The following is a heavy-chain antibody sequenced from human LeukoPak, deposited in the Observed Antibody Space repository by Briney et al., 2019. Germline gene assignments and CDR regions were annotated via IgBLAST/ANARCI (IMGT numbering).Heavy chain of an antibody. CDR3: TRYYYDSSGYYYLFDY. D-gene: IGHD3-22*01. CDR1: GFIFSGSA. CDR2: IRSKANSYAT. J-gene: IGHJ4*02. V-gene: IGHV3-73*01. Sequence: PGGSLRLSCAASGFIFSGSAMHWVRQASGKGREGVGRIRSKANSYATAYAASVKGRFTISRDDSKNTAYLQMNSLKTEDTAVYYCTRYYYDSSGYYYLFDYWGQGTLVTVSS.